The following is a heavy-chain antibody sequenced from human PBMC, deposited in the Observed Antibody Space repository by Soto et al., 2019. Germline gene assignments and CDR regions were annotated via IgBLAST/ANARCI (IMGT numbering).Heavy chain of an antibody. D-gene: IGHD2-15*01. CDR2: ISGSGGST. V-gene: IGHV3-23*01. CDR3: AKGEFGYCSGGSCYSGAFDI. J-gene: IGHJ3*02. Sequence: GSLRLSCAASGFTFSSYAMSWVRQAPGKGLEWVSAISGSGGSTYYADSVKGRFTISRDNSKNTLYLQMNSLRAEDTAVYYCAKGEFGYCSGGSCYSGAFDIWGQGTMVTVSS. CDR1: GFTFSSYA.